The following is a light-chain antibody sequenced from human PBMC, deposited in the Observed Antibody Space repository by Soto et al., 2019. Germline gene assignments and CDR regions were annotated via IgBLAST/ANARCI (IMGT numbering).Light chain of an antibody. CDR3: SSKTSSNNYV. CDR2: EVN. Sequence: QSVLTQPASVSGSPGQSITISCTGTSSDVGGYNYVSWYQQHPGNAPRLMIYEVNNRPSGVPNRFSGSKSGNTASLTISGLQAEDEAAYYCSSKTSSNNYVFGSGTKVTVL. V-gene: IGLV2-14*01. CDR1: SSDVGGYNY. J-gene: IGLJ1*01.